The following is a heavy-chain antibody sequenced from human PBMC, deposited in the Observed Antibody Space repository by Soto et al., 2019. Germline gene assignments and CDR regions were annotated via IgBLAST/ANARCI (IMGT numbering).Heavy chain of an antibody. CDR3: ARAPVTPRGFYFDN. Sequence: GGSLRLSCAASGFTFSSYAMSWVRQAPGKGLEWVSAISGSGGSTYYADSVKGRFTISRDNSKNTLYLQMNVLRAEDTAVYYCARAPVTPRGFYFDNWGQGTLVTVSS. CDR1: GFTFSSYA. CDR2: ISGSGGST. V-gene: IGHV3-23*01. J-gene: IGHJ4*02. D-gene: IGHD5-12*01.